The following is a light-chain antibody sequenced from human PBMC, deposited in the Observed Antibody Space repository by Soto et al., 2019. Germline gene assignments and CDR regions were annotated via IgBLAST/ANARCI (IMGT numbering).Light chain of an antibody. CDR3: QQYNNWPRT. CDR1: QSVSSN. V-gene: IGKV3-15*01. J-gene: IGKJ1*01. CDR2: GAS. Sequence: ERVMTQSPAILSVSPGERATLSCRASQSVSSNLAWYQQKPGQAPRLLIYGASTRATGIPARFSGSGSGTEFTLTISSLQSEDFAVYYCQQYNNWPRTFGQGTKVDI.